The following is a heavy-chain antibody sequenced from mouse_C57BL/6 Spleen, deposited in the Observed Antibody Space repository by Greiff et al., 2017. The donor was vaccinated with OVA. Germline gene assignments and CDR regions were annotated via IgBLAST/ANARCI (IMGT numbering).Heavy chain of an antibody. CDR2: IDPANGNT. CDR3: ARRGYYWYFDV. Sequence: EVQLQQSVAELVRPGASVKLSCTASGFNTKNTYMHWVKQRPEQGLEWIGRIDPANGNTKYAPKFQGKATITADTSSNTAYLQLSSLTSEDTAIYYCARRGYYWYFDVWGTGTTVTVSS. V-gene: IGHV14-3*01. D-gene: IGHD2-2*01. J-gene: IGHJ1*03. CDR1: GFNTKNTY.